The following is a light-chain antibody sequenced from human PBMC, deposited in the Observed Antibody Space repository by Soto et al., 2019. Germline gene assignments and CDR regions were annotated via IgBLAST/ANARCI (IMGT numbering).Light chain of an antibody. CDR3: QHYVERSPIT. V-gene: IGKV3-20*01. J-gene: IGKJ5*01. CDR1: QTVSSNY. Sequence: DIILTQSPYTLSLSPVEVATLSCREIQTVSSNYLAWCQQRPGQAPRLLIYGASTRAAGIPDRFSGSGSGTDFTLTISRLEPEDFALYYCQHYVERSPITFGQGTRLEI. CDR2: GAS.